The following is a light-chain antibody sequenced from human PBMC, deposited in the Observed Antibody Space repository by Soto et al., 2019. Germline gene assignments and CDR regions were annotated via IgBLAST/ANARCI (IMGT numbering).Light chain of an antibody. J-gene: IGLJ1*01. CDR1: SSDVGGYNY. CDR2: EVS. CDR3: SSYTSSITLDV. Sequence: QFALTQPASVSGSPGQSITISCTGTSSDVGGYNYVSWYQQHAGKAPKLILYEVSNRPSGVSNRFSGSKSGNTASLTISGLQAEDEADYYCSSYTSSITLDVFGTGTKVTVL. V-gene: IGLV2-14*01.